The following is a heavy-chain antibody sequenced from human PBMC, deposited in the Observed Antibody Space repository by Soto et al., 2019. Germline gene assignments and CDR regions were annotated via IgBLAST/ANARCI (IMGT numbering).Heavy chain of an antibody. V-gene: IGHV3-30*18. D-gene: IGHD2-21*02. CDR1: GFTFSSYG. Sequence: PGGSLRLSCAASGFTFSSYGMHWVRQAPGKGLEWVAVISYDGSNKYYADSVKGRFTISRDNSKNTLYLQMNSLRAEDTAVYYCAKKRRSGGDNWYFDSWGQGTLVTVSS. J-gene: IGHJ4*02. CDR3: AKKRRSGGDNWYFDS. CDR2: ISYDGSNK.